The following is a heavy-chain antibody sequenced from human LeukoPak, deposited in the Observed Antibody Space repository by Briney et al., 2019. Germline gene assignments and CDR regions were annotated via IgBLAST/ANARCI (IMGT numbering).Heavy chain of an antibody. Sequence: SETLSLTCAVYGGSFSGYYWSWIRQPPGKGLEWIGEINHSGSTNYNPSLKSRVTISVDTSKNQFSLKLSSVTAADTAVYYCARGLYGDNYYFDYWGQGTLVTVSS. CDR3: ARGLYGDNYYFDY. D-gene: IGHD4-17*01. CDR2: INHSGST. CDR1: GGSFSGYY. J-gene: IGHJ4*02. V-gene: IGHV4-34*01.